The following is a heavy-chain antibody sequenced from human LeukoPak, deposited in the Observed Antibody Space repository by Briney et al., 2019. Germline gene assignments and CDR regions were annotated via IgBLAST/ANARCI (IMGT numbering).Heavy chain of an antibody. J-gene: IGHJ4*02. CDR2: IYYSGST. CDR3: ARGPRYFDY. V-gene: IGHV4-31*03. Sequence: SETLSLTCTVSGXSISSGGYYWSWIRQHPGMGLEWIGYIYYSGSTYYNPSLKSRVTISVDTSKNQFSLKLSSVTAADTAVYYCARGPRYFDYWGQGTLVTVSS. CDR1: GXSISSGGYY.